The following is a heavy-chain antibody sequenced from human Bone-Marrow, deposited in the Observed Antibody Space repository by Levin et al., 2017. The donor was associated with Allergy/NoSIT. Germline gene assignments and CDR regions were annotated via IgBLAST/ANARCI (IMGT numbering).Heavy chain of an antibody. Sequence: ASVKVSCKASGYSFTGYFIHWVRQSPGQGLEWMGWINPNSGGTKYAQRFQGRVTMTRDTSVSTVYMELSRLRSDDTAVYYCARIKSRLSNWVDGHFDYWGQGTLVTVSS. CDR1: GYSFTGYF. D-gene: IGHD2-15*01. J-gene: IGHJ4*02. CDR2: INPNSGGT. CDR3: ARIKSRLSNWVDGHFDY. V-gene: IGHV1-2*02.